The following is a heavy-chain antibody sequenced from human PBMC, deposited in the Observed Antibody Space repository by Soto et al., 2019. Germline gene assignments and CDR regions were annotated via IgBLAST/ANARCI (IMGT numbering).Heavy chain of an antibody. J-gene: IGHJ4*02. D-gene: IGHD3-10*01. CDR2: IYYSGST. V-gene: IGHV4-31*03. CDR1: GGSISSGGYY. Sequence: PSETLSLTCTVSGGSISSGGYYWSWIRQHPGKGLEWIGYIYYSGSTYYNPSLKSRVTISVDTSKNQFSLKLSSVTAADTAVYYCARFGDYGSGGNYYFGYWGQGTLVTVSS. CDR3: ARFGDYGSGGNYYFGY.